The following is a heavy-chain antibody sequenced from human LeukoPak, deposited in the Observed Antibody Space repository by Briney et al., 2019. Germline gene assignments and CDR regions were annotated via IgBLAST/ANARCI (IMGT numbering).Heavy chain of an antibody. CDR1: GFTFSSYG. V-gene: IGHV3-30*03. CDR3: ASGEQWLAY. Sequence: GGSLRLSCAASGFTFSSYGMHWVRQAPGKGLEWVAVISYDGSNKYYADSVKGRFTISRDNSKNTLYLQMNSLRAEDTAVYYCASGEQWLAYWGQGTLVTVSS. CDR2: ISYDGSNK. J-gene: IGHJ4*02. D-gene: IGHD6-19*01.